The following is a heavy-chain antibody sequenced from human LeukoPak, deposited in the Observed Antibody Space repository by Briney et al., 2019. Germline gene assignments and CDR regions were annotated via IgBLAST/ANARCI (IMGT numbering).Heavy chain of an antibody. J-gene: IGHJ4*02. V-gene: IGHV4-34*01. CDR3: ARTHYGDLPFDY. D-gene: IGHD4-17*01. CDR1: GGSFSGYY. Sequence: SETLSLTCAVYGGSFSGYYWSWIRQPPGKGVEWIGEINHSGSTNYNPSLKRRVTISIDTSKNQFSLKLSSVTAADTAVYYCARTHYGDLPFDYWGQGTLVTVSS. CDR2: INHSGST.